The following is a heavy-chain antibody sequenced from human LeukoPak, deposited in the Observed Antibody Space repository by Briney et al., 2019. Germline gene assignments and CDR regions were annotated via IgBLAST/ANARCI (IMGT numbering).Heavy chain of an antibody. Sequence: GGSLRLSCAASGFTFSSYDMHWVRHATGKGLEWVSAIGTAGDTYYPGSVKGRFTISRENAKNSLYLQMNSLRAGDTAVYYCARSPSADYYYGMDVWGQGTTVTVSS. CDR3: ARSPSADYYYGMDV. CDR1: GFTFSSYD. J-gene: IGHJ6*02. V-gene: IGHV3-13*01. CDR2: IGTAGDT.